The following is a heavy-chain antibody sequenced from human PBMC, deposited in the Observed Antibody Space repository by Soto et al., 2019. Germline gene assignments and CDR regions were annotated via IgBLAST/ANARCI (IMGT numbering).Heavy chain of an antibody. CDR3: ARGHCSSTSCYGSDYYYGLDV. V-gene: IGHV1-2*02. CDR1: GYTFTGHY. D-gene: IGHD2-2*01. J-gene: IGHJ6*02. Sequence: ASVKVSCNASGYTFTGHYMPWVRHAPEQALQRMGWINPNSGDTSYAQKFQGRVTMTRDTSITTAYMELSRLRSDDTAVFYCARGHCSSTSCYGSDYYYGLDVWGQGTTVTVSS. CDR2: INPNSGDT.